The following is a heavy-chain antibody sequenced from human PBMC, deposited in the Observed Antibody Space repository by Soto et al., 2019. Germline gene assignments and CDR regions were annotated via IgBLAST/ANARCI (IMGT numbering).Heavy chain of an antibody. CDR2: ISYDGSNK. D-gene: IGHD1-26*01. CDR3: AIGGEHEWGATTFYYYYGMDV. CDR1: GFTFSSYG. V-gene: IGHV3-30*03. J-gene: IGHJ6*02. Sequence: GGSLRLSCAASGFTFSSYGMHWVRQAPGKGLEWVAVISYDGSNKYYADSVKGRFTISRDNSKNTLYLQMNSLRAEDTAGYYCAIGGEHEWGATTFYYYYGMDVWGQGTTVTVSS.